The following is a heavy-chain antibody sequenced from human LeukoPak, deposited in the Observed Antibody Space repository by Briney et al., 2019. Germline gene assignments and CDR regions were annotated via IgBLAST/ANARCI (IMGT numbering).Heavy chain of an antibody. J-gene: IGHJ4*02. CDR1: GFTFRSYA. CDR2: ISGSGSST. Sequence: GGSLRLSCAASGFTFRSYAMSWVRQAPGKGLEWDSGISGSGSSTYYADSVKGRFTISRDNSKNTLYLLKNSLRAEDTAVYYCAKGEYYFDYWGQGTLVTVSS. V-gene: IGHV3-23*01. CDR3: AKGEYYFDY.